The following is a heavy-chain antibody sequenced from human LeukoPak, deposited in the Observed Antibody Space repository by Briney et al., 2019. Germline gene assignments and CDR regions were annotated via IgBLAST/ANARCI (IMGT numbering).Heavy chain of an antibody. CDR2: ISYDGSNK. Sequence: RSGGSQRLFCGASGFTFSSYGMHWLRQARGKGLEWRAVISYDGSNKYYADSVRRRFAISRDNSKNTLYLQMNSIRDEDTAVYYCAKDQWTLARELLLEGMWFDYWGQGTLVSVSS. J-gene: IGHJ4*02. CDR1: GFTFSSYG. CDR3: AKDQWTLARELLLEGMWFDY. V-gene: IGHV3-30*18. D-gene: IGHD1-26*01.